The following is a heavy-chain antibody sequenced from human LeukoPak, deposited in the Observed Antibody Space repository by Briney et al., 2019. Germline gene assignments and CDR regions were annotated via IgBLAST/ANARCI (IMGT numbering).Heavy chain of an antibody. D-gene: IGHD6-13*01. CDR2: IYYSGST. CDR1: GGSISSGGYY. J-gene: IGHJ4*02. CDR3: ARAWYSSRVELLPGTFDY. Sequence: SQTLSLTCTVSGGSISSGGYYWGWIRQHPGKGLEWIGYIYYSGSTYYNPSLKSRVTISVDTSKNQFSLKLSSVTAADTAVYYCARAWYSSRVELLPGTFDYWGQGTLVTVSS. V-gene: IGHV4-31*03.